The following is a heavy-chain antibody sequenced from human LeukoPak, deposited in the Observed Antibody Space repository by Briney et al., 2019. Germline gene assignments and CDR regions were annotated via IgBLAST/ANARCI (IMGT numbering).Heavy chain of an antibody. CDR1: GGAVSNYY. J-gene: IGHJ4*02. V-gene: IGHV4-59*08. Sequence: PSETLSLTCSVSGGAVSNYYWSWIRQPPEKGLEWIGYVYYTGSTNYNPSLKSRVTMFEDKSKNQFSLRLYSVTVADTAVYYCARHFAYGSSSYFDYWGQGSLVTVSS. CDR2: VYYTGST. D-gene: IGHD6-6*01. CDR3: ARHFAYGSSSYFDY.